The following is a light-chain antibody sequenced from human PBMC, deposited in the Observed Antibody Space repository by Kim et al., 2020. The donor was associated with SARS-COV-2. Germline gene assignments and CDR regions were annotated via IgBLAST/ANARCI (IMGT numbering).Light chain of an antibody. V-gene: IGKV3-11*01. Sequence: RSWSPGERATLSCSASQSVSRYLAWYQQKPGQAPRLLISDASNRATGIPARFSGSGSGTDFTLTISSLEPEDFAVYYCQQRSTWYAFGQGTKLEI. CDR2: DAS. CDR1: QSVSRY. J-gene: IGKJ2*01. CDR3: QQRSTWYA.